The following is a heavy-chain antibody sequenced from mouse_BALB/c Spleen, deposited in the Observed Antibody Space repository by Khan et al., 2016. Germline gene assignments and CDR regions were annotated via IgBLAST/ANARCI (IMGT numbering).Heavy chain of an antibody. CDR1: GFNIKDTY. D-gene: IGHD4-1*01. CDR2: IDPANGNT. V-gene: IGHV14-3*02. CDR3: ARGRTAFAY. J-gene: IGHJ3*01. Sequence: VQLQQSGAELVKPGASVKLSCTASGFNIKDTYMHWVKQRPEQGLEWIGRIDPANGNTKYDPKFQGKAPITADTSSNTAYLQLSNLTSEDTAVYYCARGRTAFAYWGQGALVTVSA.